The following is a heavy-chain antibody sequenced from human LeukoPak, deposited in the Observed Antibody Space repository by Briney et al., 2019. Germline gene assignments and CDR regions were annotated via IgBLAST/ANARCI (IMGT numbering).Heavy chain of an antibody. CDR1: GYTFTSYA. J-gene: IGHJ5*02. D-gene: IGHD3-22*01. CDR3: ARDYYDPSGFYPGSKWFDP. CDR2: INTNTGNP. Sequence: ASVKVSCKASGYTFTSYAMNWVRQAPGQGLEWMGWINTNTGNPTYAQGFTGRFVFSLDTSVSTAYLQISSLKAEDTAVYYCARDYYDPSGFYPGSKWFDPWGQGTLVTVSS. V-gene: IGHV7-4-1*02.